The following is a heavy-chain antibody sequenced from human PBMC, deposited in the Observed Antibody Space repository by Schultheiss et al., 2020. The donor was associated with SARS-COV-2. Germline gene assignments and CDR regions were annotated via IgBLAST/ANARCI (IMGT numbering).Heavy chain of an antibody. Sequence: SQTLSLTCTVSGGSISSYYWSWIRQPPGKGLEWIGYIYYSGSTNYNPSLKSRVTISVDTSKNQFSLKLSSVTAADTAVYYCARVVPAANHPLHYYYYGMDVWGQGTTVTVSS. CDR1: GGSISSYY. V-gene: IGHV4-59*01. J-gene: IGHJ6*02. D-gene: IGHD2-2*01. CDR2: IYYSGST. CDR3: ARVVPAANHPLHYYYYGMDV.